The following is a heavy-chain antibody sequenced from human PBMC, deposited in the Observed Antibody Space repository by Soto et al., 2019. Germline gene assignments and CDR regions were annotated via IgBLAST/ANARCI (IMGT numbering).Heavy chain of an antibody. CDR3: ARDKRDLRFLEWSYYFDY. Sequence: QVQLVESGGGVVQPGRSLRLSCAASGFTFSSCAMHWVRLAPGKGLEWVAVISYDGSNKYYADSVKGRFTVSRDNSKNTXHLQVNSLRAEDTAVYYCARDKRDLRFLEWSYYFDYWGQGTLVTVSS. CDR1: GFTFSSCA. J-gene: IGHJ4*02. D-gene: IGHD3-3*01. CDR2: ISYDGSNK. V-gene: IGHV3-30-3*01.